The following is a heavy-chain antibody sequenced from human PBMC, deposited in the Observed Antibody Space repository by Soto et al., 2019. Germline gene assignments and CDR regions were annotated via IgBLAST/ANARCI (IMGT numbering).Heavy chain of an antibody. J-gene: IGHJ4*02. CDR2: ISSSSSYI. CDR1: GFTFSSYS. V-gene: IGHV3-21*01. CDR3: ARELRHYYDSSGYLDY. D-gene: IGHD3-22*01. Sequence: GGSLRLSCAASGFTFSSYSMNWVRQAPGKGLEWVSSISSSSSYIYYADSVKGRFTISRDNAKNSLYLQMNSLRAEDTAVYYCARELRHYYDSSGYLDYWGQGTLVTVSS.